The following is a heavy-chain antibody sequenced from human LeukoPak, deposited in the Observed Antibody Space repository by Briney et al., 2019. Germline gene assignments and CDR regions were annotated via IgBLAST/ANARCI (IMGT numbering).Heavy chain of an antibody. CDR3: ARQTAHGDYVVGARNWFDP. CDR2: IDLLDYYT. J-gene: IGHJ5*02. Sequence: AETLKISCKSSGYSSTTSSVCWVRQMPGKGLESMWRIDLLDYYTNYSPSFQGHVTISADKSISTAYLQWSSLKASDTAMYYCARQTAHGDYVVGARNWFDPWGQGTLVTVSS. D-gene: IGHD4-17*01. V-gene: IGHV5-10-1*01. CDR1: GYSSTTSS.